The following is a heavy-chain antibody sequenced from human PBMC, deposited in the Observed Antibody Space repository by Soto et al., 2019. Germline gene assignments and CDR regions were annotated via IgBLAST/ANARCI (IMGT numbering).Heavy chain of an antibody. Sequence: VGSLRLSCAVSEFNVMSYWMSWVRQAPGKGLEWVASIKEDGSEIYYPQSVRGRFTISRDSAGNALHLAMNYLSAEDTGVYFCARDIGFDYVNWGQGTLVTVSS. CDR2: IKEDGSEI. CDR1: EFNVMSYW. J-gene: IGHJ4*02. CDR3: ARDIGFDYVN. V-gene: IGHV3-7*01. D-gene: IGHD3-16*01.